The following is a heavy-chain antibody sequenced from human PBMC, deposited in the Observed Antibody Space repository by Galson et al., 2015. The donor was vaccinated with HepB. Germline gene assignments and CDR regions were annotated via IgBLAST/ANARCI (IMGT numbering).Heavy chain of an antibody. CDR2: IIPILGIA. D-gene: IGHD3-3*01. Sequence: SVKVSCKASGGTFSSYAISWVRQAPGQGLEWMGRIIPILGIANYAQKFQGRVTITADKSTSTAYMELSSLRSEATAVYYCARFGGSPATTPKGSDYWGQGTLVTVSS. V-gene: IGHV1-69*04. CDR1: GGTFSSYA. J-gene: IGHJ4*02. CDR3: ARFGGSPATTPKGSDY.